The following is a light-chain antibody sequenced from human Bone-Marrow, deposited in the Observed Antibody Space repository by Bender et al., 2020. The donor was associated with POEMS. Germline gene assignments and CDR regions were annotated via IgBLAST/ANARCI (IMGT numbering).Light chain of an antibody. CDR3: ISYTDGLARV. Sequence: QSVLTQPPSVSAAPGQKVTISCSGTSSHLDYYNFVSWYQQHPGEVPKVIIYDVSQRPSGVPDRFSGSKSANTASLTISGLQPEDEADYYCISYTDGLARVFGVGTSLTVL. J-gene: IGLJ3*02. V-gene: IGLV2-11*01. CDR1: SSHLDYYNF. CDR2: DVS.